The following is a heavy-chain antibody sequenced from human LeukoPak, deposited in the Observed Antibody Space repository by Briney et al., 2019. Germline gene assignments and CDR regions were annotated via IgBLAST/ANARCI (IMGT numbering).Heavy chain of an antibody. CDR2: FDPEDGET. CDR3: ATVLAIGGYFDY. V-gene: IGHV1-24*01. J-gene: IGHJ4*02. D-gene: IGHD3-10*01. Sequence: ASVKVSCKVSGYTLTELSMHWVRRAPGKGLEWMGGFDPEDGETIYAQKFQGRVTMTEDTSTDTAYMELSSLRSEDTAVYYCATVLAIGGYFDYWGQGTLVTVSS. CDR1: GYTLTELS.